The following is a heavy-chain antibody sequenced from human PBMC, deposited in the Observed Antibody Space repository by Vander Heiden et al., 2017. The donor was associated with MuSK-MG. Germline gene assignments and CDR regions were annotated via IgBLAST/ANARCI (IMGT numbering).Heavy chain of an antibody. J-gene: IGHJ4*02. CDR3: ARGGQWLVPYYFDY. D-gene: IGHD6-19*01. Sequence: QVQLQQWGAGLLKPSETLSLTCAVYGGSFSGYYWSWIRQPPGKGLEWIGEINHSGSTNYNPSLKSRVTISVDTSKNQFSLKLSSVTAADTAVYYCARGGQWLVPYYFDYWGQGTLVTLSS. V-gene: IGHV4-34*01. CDR2: INHSGST. CDR1: GGSFSGYY.